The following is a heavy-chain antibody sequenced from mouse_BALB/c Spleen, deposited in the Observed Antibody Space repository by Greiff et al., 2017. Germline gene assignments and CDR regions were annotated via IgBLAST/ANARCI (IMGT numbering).Heavy chain of an antibody. V-gene: IGHV1-54*01. CDR2: INPGSGGT. Sequence: QVQLKQSGAELVRPGTSVKVSCKASGYAFTNYLIEWVKQRPGQGPEWPGAINPGSGGTNYNEKFKGKATLTADKSSSTAYMQLSSLTSDDSAVYFCARWRGNYAMDYWGQGTSVTVSS. J-gene: IGHJ4*01. CDR3: ARWRGNYAMDY. CDR1: GYAFTNYL.